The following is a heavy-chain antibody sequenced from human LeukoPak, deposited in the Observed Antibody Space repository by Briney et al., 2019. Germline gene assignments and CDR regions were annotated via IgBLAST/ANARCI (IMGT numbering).Heavy chain of an antibody. D-gene: IGHD3-3*01. Sequence: PSETLSLTCTVSGVSISRFYWSWIRQPAGKGLEWIGRIYTSVTTNYNPSLRSRVTMSVDTSKNQFSLRLSSVTAADMAVYYCARDQVTIFGVVLDAFDIWGQGTMVTVSS. CDR2: IYTSVTT. J-gene: IGHJ3*02. V-gene: IGHV4-4*07. CDR3: ARDQVTIFGVVLDAFDI. CDR1: GVSISRFY.